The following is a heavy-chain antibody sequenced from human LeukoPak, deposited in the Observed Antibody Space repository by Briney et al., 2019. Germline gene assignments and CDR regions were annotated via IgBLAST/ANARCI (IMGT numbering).Heavy chain of an antibody. CDR3: ARGTSFDY. Sequence: GGSLRLSCAASGFTFDDYAMHWVRQAPGKGLEWVSGISWNSGSIGYADSVKGRFTISRDNAKNSLYLQMNSLRAEDTALYYCARGTSFDYWGQGTLVTVSS. CDR1: GFTFDDYA. CDR2: ISWNSGSI. J-gene: IGHJ4*02. V-gene: IGHV3-9*01.